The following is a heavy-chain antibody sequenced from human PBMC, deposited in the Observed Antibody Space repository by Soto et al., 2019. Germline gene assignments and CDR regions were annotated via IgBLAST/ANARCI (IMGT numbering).Heavy chain of an antibody. J-gene: IGHJ4*02. V-gene: IGHV3-33*01. Sequence: GGSLRLSCAASGFTLSSYGMHWVRQAPGKGLEWVAVIWDDGSNKYYADSVKGRFTISRDNSKNTLYLQMNSLRAEDTAVYYCAREFGGVIAHFDYWGQGTLVTVSS. CDR2: IWDDGSNK. CDR1: GFTLSSYG. CDR3: AREFGGVIAHFDY. D-gene: IGHD3-16*02.